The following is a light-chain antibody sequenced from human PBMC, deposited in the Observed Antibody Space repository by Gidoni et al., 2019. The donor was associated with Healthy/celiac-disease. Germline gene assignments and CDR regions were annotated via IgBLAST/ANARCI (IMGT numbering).Light chain of an antibody. CDR3: QQYYSTLWT. J-gene: IGKJ1*01. CDR1: QSVLYSSNNKNY. CDR2: WAS. V-gene: IGKV4-1*01. Sequence: DIVMTQSPDSLAVSLVGRATINCKSSQSVLYSSNNKNYLAWYQQKPGQPPKLLIYWASTRESGVPDRFSGSGSGTDFTLTISSLQAEDVAVYYCQQYYSTLWTFGQGTKVEIK.